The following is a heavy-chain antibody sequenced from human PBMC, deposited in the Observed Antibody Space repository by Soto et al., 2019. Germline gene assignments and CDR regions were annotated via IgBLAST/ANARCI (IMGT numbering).Heavy chain of an antibody. CDR2: IIPIFGTA. D-gene: IGHD6-6*01. V-gene: IGHV1-69*01. CDR1: GGTFSSYA. Sequence: QVQLVQSGAEVKKPGSSVKVSCKASGGTFSSYAISWVRQAPGQGLEWMGGIIPIFGTANYAQKLQGRVTITAGESTSTAYMELSSLRSEDTAVYYCAGLRSIAAANWFDPWGQGTLVTVSS. J-gene: IGHJ5*02. CDR3: AGLRSIAAANWFDP.